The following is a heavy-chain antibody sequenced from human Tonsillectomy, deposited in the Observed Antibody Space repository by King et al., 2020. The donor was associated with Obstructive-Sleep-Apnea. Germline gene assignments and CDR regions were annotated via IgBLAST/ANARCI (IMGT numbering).Heavy chain of an antibody. CDR1: GFSLSTSGVG. CDR3: AHRLNMRYCSSTSCYRHWYFDL. V-gene: IGHV2-5*02. Sequence: TLKESGPTLVKPTQTLTLTCTFSGFSLSTSGVGVGWIRQPPGKALEWLALIYWDDDKRYSPSLKSRLTITKDTSKNQVVLTMTNMDPVDTATYYCAHRLNMRYCSSTSCYRHWYFDLWGRGTLVTVSS. J-gene: IGHJ2*01. CDR2: IYWDDDK. D-gene: IGHD2-2*01.